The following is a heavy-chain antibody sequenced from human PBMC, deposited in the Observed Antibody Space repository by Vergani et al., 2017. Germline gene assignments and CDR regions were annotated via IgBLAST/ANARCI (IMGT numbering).Heavy chain of an antibody. CDR2: ITAIGSA. CDR3: ASRRPRLNFGSYSNAGTFDS. V-gene: IGHV4-34*02. J-gene: IGHJ4*02. CDR1: GGSLSGYF. D-gene: IGHD3-3*01. Sequence: QVHLQQRGAGVLKPSETLSLTCGVIGGSLSGYFWSWIRQSPGRGLQWIGEITAIGSAKYSPSATSRVTISVDTSRGEFTLTVTSVTAADTGLYFCASRRPRLNFGSYSNAGTFDSWGQGTLVTVSS.